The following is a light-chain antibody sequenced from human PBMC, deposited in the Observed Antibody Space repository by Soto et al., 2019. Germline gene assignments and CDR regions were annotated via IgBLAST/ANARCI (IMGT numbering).Light chain of an antibody. CDR3: QQYDNLPPV. V-gene: IGKV1-33*01. CDR1: QAISNY. Sequence: DIPMTQSPSSLSASVGDRVTITCQASQAISNYLNWYQQKPGKAPKLLIYDASNLETGVPSRFSGSGSGTDFNFTISSLQPEDVATYYGQQYDNLPPVFGQGTRLEIK. J-gene: IGKJ5*01. CDR2: DAS.